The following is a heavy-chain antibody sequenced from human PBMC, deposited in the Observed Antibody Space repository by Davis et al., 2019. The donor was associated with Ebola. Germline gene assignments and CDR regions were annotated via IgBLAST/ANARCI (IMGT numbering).Heavy chain of an antibody. CDR3: AGGGSGYYLGWFDP. V-gene: IGHV4-39*01. J-gene: IGHJ5*02. Sequence: PSETLSLTCTVSGGSISSYYWGWIRQPPGKGLEWIGSIYYSGSTYYNPSLKSRVTISVDTSKNQFSLKLSSVTAADTAVYYCAGGGSGYYLGWFDPWGQGTLVTVSS. D-gene: IGHD3-22*01. CDR2: IYYSGST. CDR1: GGSISSYY.